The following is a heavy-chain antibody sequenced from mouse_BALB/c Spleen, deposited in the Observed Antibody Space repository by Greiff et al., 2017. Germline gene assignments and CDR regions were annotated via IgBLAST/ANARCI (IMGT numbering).Heavy chain of an antibody. V-gene: IGHV3-8*02. CDR2: ISYSGST. Sequence: EVKFQESGPSLVKPSQTLSLTCSVTGDSITSGYWNWIRKFPGNKLEYMGYISYSGSTYYNPSLKSRISITRDTSKNQYYLPLNSVTTEDTATYYCARGNYGWFAYWGQGTLVTVSA. D-gene: IGHD1-1*01. J-gene: IGHJ3*01. CDR1: GDSITSGY. CDR3: ARGNYGWFAY.